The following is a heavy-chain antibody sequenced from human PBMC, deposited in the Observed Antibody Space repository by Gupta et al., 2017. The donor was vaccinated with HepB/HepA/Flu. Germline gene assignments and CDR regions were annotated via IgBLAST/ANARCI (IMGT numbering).Heavy chain of an antibody. CDR1: GGSISSSSYY. Sequence: QLQLQESGPGLVKPSETLSLTCTVSGGSISSSSYYWGWIRQPPGKGLEWIGNIYYSGSTYYNPSLKSRVTISVDTSKNQFSLKVSSVTAADTAVYYCARNYYDSSGYYFYYYMDVWGKGTTVTVSS. CDR2: IYYSGST. CDR3: ARNYYDSSGYYFYYYMDV. D-gene: IGHD3-22*01. J-gene: IGHJ6*03. V-gene: IGHV4-39*01.